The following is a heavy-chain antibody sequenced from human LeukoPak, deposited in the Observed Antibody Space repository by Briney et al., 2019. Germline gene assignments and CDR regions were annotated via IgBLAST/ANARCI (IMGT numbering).Heavy chain of an antibody. Sequence: PGRSLRLSCAASGFTFSSYGMHWVRQAPGKGLEWVAVIWYDGSNKYYADSVKGRFTISRDNSKNTLYLQMNSLRAEDTAVYYCAREGSPPPGYYGMDVWGQGTTVTVSS. CDR1: GFTFSSYG. V-gene: IGHV3-33*01. CDR3: AREGSPPPGYYGMDV. J-gene: IGHJ6*02. D-gene: IGHD2-15*01. CDR2: IWYDGSNK.